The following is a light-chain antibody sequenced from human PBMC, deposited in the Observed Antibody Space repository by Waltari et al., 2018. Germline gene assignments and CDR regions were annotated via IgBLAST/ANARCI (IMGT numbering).Light chain of an antibody. J-gene: IGLJ2*01. CDR3: SSYTSSSVV. V-gene: IGLV2-14*01. CDR2: EVS. Sequence: QSALTQPASVSGSPGQSITISCTGTSSDVGGYNYVSWYQQHPGKAPKLMIYEVSNRPSGVSNRFSGSKSGNTASLTSSGLQAEDEADYYCSSYTSSSVVFGGGTKLTVL. CDR1: SSDVGGYNY.